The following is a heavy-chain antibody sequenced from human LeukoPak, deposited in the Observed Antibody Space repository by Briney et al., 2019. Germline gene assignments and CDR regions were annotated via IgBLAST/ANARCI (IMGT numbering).Heavy chain of an antibody. V-gene: IGHV3-30*18. D-gene: IGHD3-3*01. CDR3: AKVPSFGYYDFWSGSPIDY. CDR1: GFTFSSYG. J-gene: IGHJ4*02. CDR2: ISYDGSNK. Sequence: GGSLRLSCEASGFTFSSYGMHWVRQAPGKGLEWVAVISYDGSNKYYADSVKGRFTISRDNSKNTLYLQMNSLRAEDTAVYYCAKVPSFGYYDFWSGSPIDYWGQGTLVTVSS.